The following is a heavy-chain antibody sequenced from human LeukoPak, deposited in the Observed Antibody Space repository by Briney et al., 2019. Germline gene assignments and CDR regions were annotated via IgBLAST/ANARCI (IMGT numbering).Heavy chain of an antibody. CDR2: INPNSGGT. D-gene: IGHD1-20*01. CDR1: GYTFTGYN. V-gene: IGHV1-2*06. J-gene: IGHJ4*02. CDR3: ARSPQGDNWNDY. Sequence: ASVKVSCKASGYTFTGYNMHWVRQAPGQGLEWMGRINPNSGGTNYAQKFQGRVTMTRDTSISTAYMELSRLRSDDTAVYYCARSPQGDNWNDYWGQGTLVTVSS.